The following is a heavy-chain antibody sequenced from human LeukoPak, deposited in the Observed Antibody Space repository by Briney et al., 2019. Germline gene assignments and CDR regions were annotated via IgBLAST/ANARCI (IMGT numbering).Heavy chain of an antibody. CDR3: ARVTDGDYPDY. Sequence: GGSLRLSCAASGFTVSSNYMSWVRQAPGKGLEWVSVIYSGGSTYYADSVKGRFTISRGNSKNTLYLQMSSLRAEDTAVYYCARVTDGDYPDYWGQGTLVTVSS. V-gene: IGHV3-66*01. D-gene: IGHD4-17*01. CDR2: IYSGGST. J-gene: IGHJ4*02. CDR1: GFTVSSNY.